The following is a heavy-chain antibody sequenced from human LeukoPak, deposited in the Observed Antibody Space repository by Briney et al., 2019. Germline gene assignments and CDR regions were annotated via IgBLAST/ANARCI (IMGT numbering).Heavy chain of an antibody. CDR2: ISYDGSNK. V-gene: IGHV3-30*18. CDR1: GSTFSSYG. D-gene: IGHD5-12*01. CDR3: AKWTDSGYEGDYYFDY. J-gene: IGHJ4*02. Sequence: PGRSLRLSCAASGSTFSSYGMHWVRQAPGKGLEWVAVISYDGSNKYYADSVKGRFTISRDNSKNTLYLQMNSLRAEDTAVYYCAKWTDSGYEGDYYFDYWGQGTLVTVSS.